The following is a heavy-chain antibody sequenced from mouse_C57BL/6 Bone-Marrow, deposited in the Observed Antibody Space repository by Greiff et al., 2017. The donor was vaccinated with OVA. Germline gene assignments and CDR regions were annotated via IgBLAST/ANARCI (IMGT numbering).Heavy chain of an antibody. CDR1: GYTFTEYT. V-gene: IGHV1-62-2*01. Sequence: QVQLKESGAELVKPGASVKLSCKASGYTFTEYTIHWVKQRSGQGLEWIGWFYPGSGSIKYNEKFKDKATLTAAKSSRTVYMKRSRVTSEDTAVDFCAEHDDWGYDGNWYIDVWGTGTTVTVSS. CDR2: FYPGSGSI. D-gene: IGHD2-2*01. J-gene: IGHJ1*03. CDR3: AEHDDWGYDGNWYIDV.